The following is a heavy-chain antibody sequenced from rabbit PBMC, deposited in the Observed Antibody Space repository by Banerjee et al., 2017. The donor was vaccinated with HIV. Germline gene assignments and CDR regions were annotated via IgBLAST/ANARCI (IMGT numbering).Heavy chain of an antibody. J-gene: IGHJ4*01. CDR1: GFSFSSSYW. D-gene: IGHD3-1*01. CDR2: IYTVSSDNI. Sequence: QEQLEESGGDLVKPEGSLTLTCTGSGFSFSSSYWICWVRQAPGKGLEWIACIYTVSSDNIYYASWAKGRFTVSKTSSTTVTLQMTSLTVADTATYFCARDGIPGVRYTDFQFALWGPGTLVTVS. V-gene: IGHV1S45*01. CDR3: ARDGIPGVRYTDFQFAL.